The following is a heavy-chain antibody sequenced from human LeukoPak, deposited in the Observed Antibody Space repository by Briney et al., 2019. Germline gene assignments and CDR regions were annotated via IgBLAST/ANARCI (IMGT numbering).Heavy chain of an antibody. Sequence: PSETLSLTCTVSGGSISSYYWSWIRQPPGKGLEWIGRIYTSGSTNYNPSLKSRVTMSVDTSKNQFSLKLSSVTAADTAVYYCARGPTESMVRGVITGKFDYWGQGTLVTVSS. CDR1: GGSISSYY. CDR3: ARGPTESMVRGVITGKFDY. CDR2: IYTSGST. D-gene: IGHD3-10*01. J-gene: IGHJ4*02. V-gene: IGHV4-4*07.